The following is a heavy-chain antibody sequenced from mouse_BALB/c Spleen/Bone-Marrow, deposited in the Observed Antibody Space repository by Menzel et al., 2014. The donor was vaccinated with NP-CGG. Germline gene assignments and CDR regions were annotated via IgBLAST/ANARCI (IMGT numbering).Heavy chain of an antibody. CDR2: ISNGSSTI. Sequence: EVMLVESGGGLVQPGGSRKLSCAASGFTFSSFGMHWVRQAPEKGLEWVAYISNGSSTIYYADTVKGRFTISRDNPKNTLFLQVTSLRSEDTAMYYCARKGAMITHYYAMDYWGQGTSVTVSS. CDR1: GFTFSSFG. CDR3: ARKGAMITHYYAMDY. D-gene: IGHD2-4*01. V-gene: IGHV5-17*02. J-gene: IGHJ4*01.